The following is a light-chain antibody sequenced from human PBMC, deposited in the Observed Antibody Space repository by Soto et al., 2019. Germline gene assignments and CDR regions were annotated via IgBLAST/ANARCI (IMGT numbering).Light chain of an antibody. J-gene: IGLJ2*01. Sequence: QSALTQPASVSGSLGQSITIYCTGTSSDVGAYNYVSWYQQHPDKAPKLLIFEVTNRPSGVSGRFSGSKSGITASLSISGLQSEDEADYYCTSYSSSSPVLFGGGTKLTVL. CDR1: SSDVGAYNY. CDR3: TSYSSSSPVL. V-gene: IGLV2-14*01. CDR2: EVT.